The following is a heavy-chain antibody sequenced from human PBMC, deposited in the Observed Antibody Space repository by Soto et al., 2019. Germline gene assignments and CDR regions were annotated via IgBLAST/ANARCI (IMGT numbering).Heavy chain of an antibody. CDR2: ISSSSTFI. CDR1: GFTFSPYS. CDR3: AREGLMVYANYYYYGMDV. Sequence: PGGSLRLSCAASGFTFSPYSMNWVRQAPGKGLEWVSSISSSSTFIYYADSVRGRFTISRDNAKSSLYLQMNGLRADDAAVYYCAREGLMVYANYYYYGMDVWGQGTTVTVSS. J-gene: IGHJ6*02. V-gene: IGHV3-21*01. D-gene: IGHD2-8*01.